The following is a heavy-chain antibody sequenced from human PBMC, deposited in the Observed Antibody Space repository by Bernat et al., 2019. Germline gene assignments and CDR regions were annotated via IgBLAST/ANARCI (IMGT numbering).Heavy chain of an antibody. CDR1: GGSISSSSYY. V-gene: IGHV4-39*01. D-gene: IGHD6-13*01. J-gene: IGHJ4*02. Sequence: QLQLQESGPGLVKPSETLSLTCTVSGGSISSSSYYWGWIRQPPGKGLEWIGSIYYSGSTYYNPSLKSRVTISVDTSKNQFSLKLSSVTAADTAVYYCVRRFAVAAAGPYYFDYWGQGTLVTVSS. CDR3: VRRFAVAAAGPYYFDY. CDR2: IYYSGST.